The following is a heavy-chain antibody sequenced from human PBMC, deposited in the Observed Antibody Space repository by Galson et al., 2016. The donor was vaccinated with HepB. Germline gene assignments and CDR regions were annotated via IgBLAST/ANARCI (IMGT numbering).Heavy chain of an antibody. J-gene: IGHJ4*02. V-gene: IGHV3-23*01. D-gene: IGHD1-26*01. CDR1: GIRFSNYA. CDR2: ISGTGGST. Sequence: SLRLSCAASGIRFSNYAMSWVRQAPGKGLEGVSVISGTGGSTYYADSVKGRFTISRDNSKSTLYLQINGLRVDDTAVYYWAKRRGAAMIAAKVGDDFWGQGTLVIVSS. CDR3: AKRRGAAMIAAKVGDDF.